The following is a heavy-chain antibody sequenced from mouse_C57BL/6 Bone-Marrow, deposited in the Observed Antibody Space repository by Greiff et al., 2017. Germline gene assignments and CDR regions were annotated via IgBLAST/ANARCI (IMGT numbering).Heavy chain of an antibody. V-gene: IGHV1-69*01. Sequence: VQLQQPGAELVMPGASVKLSCKASGYTFTSSWMHWVKQRPGQGLEWIGEIDPSDSYTNYNQTFKGKSTLTVDKSSSTAYMQLSSLTSEDSAVYYCARFPYSNYGRWFAYWGQGTLVTVSA. CDR2: IDPSDSYT. CDR3: ARFPYSNYGRWFAY. CDR1: GYTFTSSW. D-gene: IGHD2-5*01. J-gene: IGHJ3*01.